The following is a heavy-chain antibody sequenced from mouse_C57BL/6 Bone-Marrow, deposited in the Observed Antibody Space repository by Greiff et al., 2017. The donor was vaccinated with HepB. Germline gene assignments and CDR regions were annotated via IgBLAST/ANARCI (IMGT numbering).Heavy chain of an antibody. CDR1: GYTFTSYW. CDR3: TRRGIYDYALYY. V-gene: IGHV1-64*01. Sequence: VKLVESGAELVKPGASVKLSCKASGYTFTSYWMHWVKQRPGQGLEWIGMIHPNSGSTNYNEKFKSKATLTVDKYSSTAYMQLSSLTSEDSAVDYCTRRGIYDYALYYWGQGTTLTVSS. CDR2: IHPNSGST. J-gene: IGHJ2*01. D-gene: IGHD2-4*01.